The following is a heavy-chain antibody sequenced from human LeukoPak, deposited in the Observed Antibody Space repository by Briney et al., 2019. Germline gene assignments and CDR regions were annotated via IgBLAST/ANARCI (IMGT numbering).Heavy chain of an antibody. CDR1: GGSITSHS. D-gene: IGHD6-13*01. CDR2: SYYSGTT. V-gene: IGHV4-59*11. Sequence: SETLSLTCNVSGGSITSHSWNWIRQSPGKGLEWIGYSYYSGTTNYSPSLKSRVTISLDTSKNQISLKLTSVTAADTAVYYCASALPFQLVNWGQGTLVTVSS. CDR3: ASALPFQLVN. J-gene: IGHJ4*02.